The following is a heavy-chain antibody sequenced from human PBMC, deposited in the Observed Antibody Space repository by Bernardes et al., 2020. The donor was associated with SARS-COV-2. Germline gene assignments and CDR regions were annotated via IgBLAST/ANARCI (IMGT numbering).Heavy chain of an antibody. J-gene: IGHJ4*02. CDR3: AKDRYRDSGRDDY. CDR1: GFTFSNYA. V-gene: IGHV3-23*01. D-gene: IGHD5-12*01. Sequence: GGSLRLSCAASGFTFSNYAMSWVRQAPGKGLEWVSSINGGGTNTYYADSVKGRSTISRDNSKNTMYLQMNSLRVDDTAIYYCAKDRYRDSGRDDYWGQGTLVTVSS. CDR2: INGGGTNT.